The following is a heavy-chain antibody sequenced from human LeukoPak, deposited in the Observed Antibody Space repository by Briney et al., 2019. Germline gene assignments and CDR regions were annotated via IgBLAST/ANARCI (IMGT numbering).Heavy chain of an antibody. CDR2: INPNRGGT. CDR1: GYTFTGYY. V-gene: IGHV1-2*02. J-gene: IGHJ4*02. D-gene: IGHD3-9*01. CDR3: ARVSHDILTGYLFFDY. Sequence: ASVKVSCKASGYTFTGYYMHWVRQAPGQGLEGRGWINPNRGGTNYAQKFQGRVTMTRDTSINTAYMELSRLRSDDTAVYYCARVSHDILTGYLFFDYWGQGTLVTVSS.